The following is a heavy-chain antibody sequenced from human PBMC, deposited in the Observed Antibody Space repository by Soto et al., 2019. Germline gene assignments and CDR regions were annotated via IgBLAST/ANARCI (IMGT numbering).Heavy chain of an antibody. CDR3: GRRTSNYYDSSCYGH. D-gene: IGHD3-22*01. CDR1: GYSFTSYC. V-gene: IGHV5-51*01. J-gene: IGHJ4*02. Sequence: GESLKLSCLVSGYSFTSYCFGWVRPVPGKGLEWIGIIYPGDSDTRYSPSFQGLVTISADKSIGIVYLQLSSLNASGFVMYYCGRRTSNYYDSSCYGHWGQGTLVTVSS. CDR2: IYPGDSDT.